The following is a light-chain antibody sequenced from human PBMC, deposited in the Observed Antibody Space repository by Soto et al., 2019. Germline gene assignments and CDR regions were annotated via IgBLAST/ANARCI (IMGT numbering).Light chain of an antibody. V-gene: IGKV1-27*01. CDR1: QPIRNS. CDR2: AAS. J-gene: IGKJ1*01. CDR3: QKYFSAPWT. Sequence: DIQMTQSPSSLSASVGDRVTITCRASQPIRNSLAWYQQKPGKVPKVLIYAASTLQSGVPSRFSGSGSGTDFTLTISSLQPEDVATYYFQKYFSAPWTFGQGTKVEIK.